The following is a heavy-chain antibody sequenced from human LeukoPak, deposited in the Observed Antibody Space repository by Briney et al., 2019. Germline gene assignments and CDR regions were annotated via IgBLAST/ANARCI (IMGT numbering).Heavy chain of an antibody. J-gene: IGHJ4*02. D-gene: IGHD5-24*01. CDR2: INPNSGGT. CDR1: GYTFTGYY. Sequence: EASVKVSCKASGYTFTGYYMHWVRQAPGQGLEWMGWINPNSGGTNYAQKFQGRVTMTRDTSISTAYMELNSLRDEDTAVHYCAKGDIMVEVATHGFEYWGQGTLVTVSS. CDR3: AKGDIMVEVATHGFEY. V-gene: IGHV1-2*02.